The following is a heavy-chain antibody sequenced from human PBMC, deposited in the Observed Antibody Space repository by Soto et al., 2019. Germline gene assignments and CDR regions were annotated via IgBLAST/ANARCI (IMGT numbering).Heavy chain of an antibody. V-gene: IGHV3-43D*04. J-gene: IGHJ6*02. CDR1: GFTFDDYA. D-gene: IGHD5-18*01. CDR3: AKDIWHGYSRAPVLYYGMDV. CDR2: ISWDGGST. Sequence: PGGSLRLSCAASGFTFDDYAMHWVRQAPGKGLEWVSLISWDGGSTYYADSVKGRFTISRDNSKNSLYLQMNSLRAEDTALYYCAKDIWHGYSRAPVLYYGMDVWGQGTTVTVSS.